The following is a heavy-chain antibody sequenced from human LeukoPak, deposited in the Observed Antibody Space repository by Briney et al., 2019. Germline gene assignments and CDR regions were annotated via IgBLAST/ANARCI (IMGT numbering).Heavy chain of an antibody. D-gene: IGHD2-2*02. CDR2: IYYSGST. V-gene: IGHV4-59*01. CDR1: GGSISSYY. Sequence: PSETLSLTCTVPGGSISSYYWSWIQQPPGKGLEWIGYIYYSGSTNYNPSLKSRVTISVDTSKNQFSLKLSSVTAADTAVYYCARGDCSSTSCYTRRYWFDPWGQGTLVTVSS. J-gene: IGHJ5*02. CDR3: ARGDCSSTSCYTRRYWFDP.